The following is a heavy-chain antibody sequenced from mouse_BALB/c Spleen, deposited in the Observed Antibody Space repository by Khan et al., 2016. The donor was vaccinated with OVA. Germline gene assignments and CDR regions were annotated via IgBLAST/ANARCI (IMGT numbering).Heavy chain of an antibody. CDR2: INSGSTTI. Sequence: EVELVESGGGLVQPGGSRKLSCAASGFTFSSFGMHWVRQAPEKGLEWVAYINSGSTTIYYADPVKGRFTISRDNPNNTLFLQMTSLRSEDTAMYYYERGNRAYWGQGTTLTVSS. CDR3: ERGNRAY. J-gene: IGHJ2*01. D-gene: IGHD3-3*01. CDR1: GFTFSSFG. V-gene: IGHV5-17*02.